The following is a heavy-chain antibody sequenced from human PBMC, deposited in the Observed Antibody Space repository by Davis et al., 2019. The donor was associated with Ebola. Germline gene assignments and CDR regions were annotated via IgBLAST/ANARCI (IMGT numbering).Heavy chain of an antibody. D-gene: IGHD6-19*01. CDR3: AAGWIAVAGPGVADY. CDR2: IVVGSGNT. V-gene: IGHV1-58*02. CDR1: GYTFTGYY. J-gene: IGHJ4*02. Sequence: SVKVSCKASGYTFTGYYMHWVRQAPGQRLEWIGWIVVGSGNTNYAQKFQERVTITRDMSTSTAYMELSSLRSEDTAVYYCAAGWIAVAGPGVADYWGQGTLVTVSS.